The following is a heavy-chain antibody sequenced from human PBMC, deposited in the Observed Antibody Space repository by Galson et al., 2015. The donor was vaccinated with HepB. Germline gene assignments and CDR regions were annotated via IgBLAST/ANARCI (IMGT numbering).Heavy chain of an antibody. D-gene: IGHD3-3*01. CDR1: GGSIRTYY. Sequence: SETLSLTCTVSGGSIRTYYWSWIRQPPGKGLECIGYIYYSGRTNYNSSLKSRVTISVDTSKNQFSLKLSSVTAADTAVYYCARTTSLRFLEWLQTGYFDSWGQGTLVTVSS. CDR3: ARTTSLRFLEWLQTGYFDS. V-gene: IGHV4-59*01. J-gene: IGHJ4*02. CDR2: IYYSGRT.